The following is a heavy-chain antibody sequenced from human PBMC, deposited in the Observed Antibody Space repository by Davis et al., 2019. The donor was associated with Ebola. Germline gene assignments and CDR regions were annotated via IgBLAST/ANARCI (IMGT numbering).Heavy chain of an antibody. J-gene: IGHJ6*02. CDR2: INHSGST. CDR3: ARAPDYYYGMDV. V-gene: IGHV4-34*01. CDR1: GGSFSGYY. Sequence: SETLSLTCAVYGGSFSGYYWSWIRQPPGKGLEWIGEINHSGSTNYNPSLKSRVTISVDTSKNQFSLKLSSVTAADTAVYYCARAPDYYYGMDVWGQGTTVTVSS.